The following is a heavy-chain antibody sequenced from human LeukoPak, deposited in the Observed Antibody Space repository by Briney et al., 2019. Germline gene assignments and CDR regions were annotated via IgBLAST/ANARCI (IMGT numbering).Heavy chain of an antibody. CDR3: ARDDEGRANFDF. J-gene: IGHJ4*02. Sequence: GASVKVSCKASGYTFTGYYIHWVRQAPGQGLEWMGWFKPNSGDTNYAQKFQGRFTMTWDTSISTAYMELTRLRSDDTAIYYCARDDEGRANFDFWGQGTLVTVSS. CDR1: GYTFTGYY. CDR2: FKPNSGDT. V-gene: IGHV1-2*02.